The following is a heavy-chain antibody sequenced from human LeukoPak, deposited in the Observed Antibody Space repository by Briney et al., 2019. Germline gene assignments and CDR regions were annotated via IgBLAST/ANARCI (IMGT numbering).Heavy chain of an antibody. Sequence: ASVKASCKASGYTFTNYGISWVRQAPGQGLEWLGWINPDTGTTSLAQKFQGRVTLTRDTAISTVSIEVTRLTSDDTAIYYCARGSGSNSPRYLKGDFWGQGTLLTVSS. D-gene: IGHD3-10*01. J-gene: IGHJ4*02. V-gene: IGHV1-2*02. CDR1: GYTFTNYG. CDR3: ARGSGSNSPRYLKGDF. CDR2: INPDTGTT.